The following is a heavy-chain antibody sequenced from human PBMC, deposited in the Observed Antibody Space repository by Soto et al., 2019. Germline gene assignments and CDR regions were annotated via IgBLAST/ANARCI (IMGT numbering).Heavy chain of an antibody. J-gene: IGHJ4*02. CDR2: ISGSGGSA. CDR3: ARLTLMSSYGPTDDFDY. Sequence: GGSLRLSSAASGLSLGSSGMSWVRQAPGKGLEWVSSISGSGGSAYAADPVKYRFTISRDNPKNTLYLQMRSLRAEDTAVYYCARLTLMSSYGPTDDFDYWGQRTLVTVSS. D-gene: IGHD5-18*01. V-gene: IGHV3-23*01. CDR1: GLSLGSSG.